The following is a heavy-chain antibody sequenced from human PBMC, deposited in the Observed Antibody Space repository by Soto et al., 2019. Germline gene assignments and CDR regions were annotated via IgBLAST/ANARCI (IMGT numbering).Heavy chain of an antibody. CDR3: AREESTSCATGCGDYGMDV. CDR1: GFTFSSYA. D-gene: IGHD2-2*01. Sequence: GGSLRLSCAASGFTFSSYAMHWVRQAPGKGLEWVAVISYDGSNKYYGDTVKGRFTISRDNSKNTLYLQMNSLRAEDTAVDYCAREESTSCATGCGDYGMDVWGQGTTVTVSS. J-gene: IGHJ6*02. V-gene: IGHV3-30-3*01. CDR2: ISYDGSNK.